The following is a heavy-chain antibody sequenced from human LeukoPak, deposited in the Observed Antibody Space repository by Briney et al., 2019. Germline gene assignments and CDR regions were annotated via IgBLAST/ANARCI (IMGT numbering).Heavy chain of an antibody. Sequence: PSETLSLTCAVYGGSFSGYYWSWIRQPPGKVLEWIGEINHSGSTNYNPSLKSRVTISVDTSKNQFSLKLSSVTAADTAVYYCARGRVVGSWYRKEKITKAFDYWGQGTLVTVSS. CDR1: GGSFSGYY. D-gene: IGHD6-13*01. V-gene: IGHV4-34*01. CDR3: ARGRVVGSWYRKEKITKAFDY. CDR2: INHSGST. J-gene: IGHJ4*02.